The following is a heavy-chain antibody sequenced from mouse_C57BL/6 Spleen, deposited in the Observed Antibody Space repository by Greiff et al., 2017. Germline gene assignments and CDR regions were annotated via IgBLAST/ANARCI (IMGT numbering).Heavy chain of an antibody. Sequence: VQLQQPGAELVRPGSSVKLSCKASGYTFTSYWMHWVKQRPIQGLEWIGNIDPSDSETHYNQKFKDKATLTVDKSSSTAYMQLSSLTSEDSAVYYCAREDDYGVAWFAYWGQGTLVTVSA. D-gene: IGHD2-4*01. J-gene: IGHJ3*01. V-gene: IGHV1-52*01. CDR1: GYTFTSYW. CDR3: AREDDYGVAWFAY. CDR2: IDPSDSET.